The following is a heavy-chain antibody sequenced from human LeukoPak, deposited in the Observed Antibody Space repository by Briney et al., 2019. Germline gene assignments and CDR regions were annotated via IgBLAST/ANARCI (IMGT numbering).Heavy chain of an antibody. CDR1: GFTFDDYA. CDR3: AKDILDGGLAVAGPFDY. J-gene: IGHJ4*02. Sequence: PGGSLRLSCAASGFTFDDYAMRWVRHAPGKGLEWVSGISWNSGSIGYADSVKGRFTISRDNAKNSLYLQMNSLRAEDTALYYCAKDILDGGLAVAGPFDYWGQGTLVTVSS. CDR2: ISWNSGSI. D-gene: IGHD6-19*01. V-gene: IGHV3-9*01.